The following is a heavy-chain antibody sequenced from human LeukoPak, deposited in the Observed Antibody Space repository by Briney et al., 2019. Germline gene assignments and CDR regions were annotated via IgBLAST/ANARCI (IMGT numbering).Heavy chain of an antibody. V-gene: IGHV3-49*04. D-gene: IGHD6-19*01. CDR2: ISGGTT. CDR1: GFTFSSYS. CDR3: SRGSGWLSVY. J-gene: IGHJ4*02. Sequence: GGSLRLSCAASGFTFSSYSMNWVRQAPGKGLEWIGFISGGTTEYAASVKGRFTISRDDSTSIAYLQMNSLTTEDTAVYYCSRGSGWLSVYWGQGTLVTVSS.